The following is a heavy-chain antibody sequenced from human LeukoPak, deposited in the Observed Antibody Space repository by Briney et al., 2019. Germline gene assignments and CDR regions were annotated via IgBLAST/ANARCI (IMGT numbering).Heavy chain of an antibody. CDR1: GVSISTYY. Sequence: PSETLSLTCTVSGVSISTYYWTWIRQPPGKGLEWIGYIYYSGNTNYNPSLSSRVTISLDTSKSPFSLMLRSLTAADTAMYSCARRYTASPGERFDYWGQGILVTVSS. CDR2: IYYSGNT. J-gene: IGHJ4*02. V-gene: IGHV4-59*08. CDR3: ARRYTASPGERFDY. D-gene: IGHD2-2*02.